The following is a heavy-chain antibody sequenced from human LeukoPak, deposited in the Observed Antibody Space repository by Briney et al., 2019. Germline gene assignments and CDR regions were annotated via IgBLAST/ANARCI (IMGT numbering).Heavy chain of an antibody. J-gene: IGHJ5*02. V-gene: IGHV3-74*01. CDR1: GFTFSGYW. CDR3: ERVSGKGLDP. CDR2: INSDGSST. Sequence: GGSLRLSCAASGFTFSGYWMHWVRQAPGKGLVWVSRINSDGSSTSYADSAKGRFTISRDNAKNTLYLQMNSLRAEDTAAYYCERVSGKGLDPWGQGTLVTVSS.